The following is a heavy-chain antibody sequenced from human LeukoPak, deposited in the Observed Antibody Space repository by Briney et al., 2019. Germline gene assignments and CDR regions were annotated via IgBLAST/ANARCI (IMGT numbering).Heavy chain of an antibody. D-gene: IGHD6-6*01. CDR2: INPNSGGT. CDR1: GYTFTGYY. V-gene: IGHV1-2*02. J-gene: IGHJ4*02. Sequence: ASVKVSCKASGYTFTGYYMHWVRQAPGQGLEWMGWINPNSGGTNYAQKFQGRVTMTRDTSISTAYMELSRLRSDDTAVHYCARDLLGYIAAGYWGQGTLVTVSS. CDR3: ARDLLGYIAAGY.